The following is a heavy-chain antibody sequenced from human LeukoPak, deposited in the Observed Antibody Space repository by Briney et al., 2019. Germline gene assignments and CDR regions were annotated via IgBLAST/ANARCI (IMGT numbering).Heavy chain of an antibody. CDR3: ARDTIFGYYYYMDV. V-gene: IGHV4-59*11. CDR2: IYQSGST. Sequence: PSETLSLTCTVSGSSISSHYWSWIRQPPGKGLEWIGYIYQSGSTNYNPSLKSRVTMSVDTSKNQFSLQLSSVTAEDTAVYYCARDTIFGYYYYMDVWGKGTTVTVSS. CDR1: GSSISSHY. J-gene: IGHJ6*03. D-gene: IGHD3-3*01.